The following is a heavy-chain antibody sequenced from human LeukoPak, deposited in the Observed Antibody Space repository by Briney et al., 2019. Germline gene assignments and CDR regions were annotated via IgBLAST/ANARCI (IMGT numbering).Heavy chain of an antibody. D-gene: IGHD6-19*01. CDR1: GFTFSSYG. Sequence: PGGSLRLSCAASGFTFSSYGMHWVRQAPGKGLEWVAVIWYGGSNKYYANSVKGRFTISRDNSKNTLYLQMGSLRAEDMAVYYCARGGGWYPHACDYWGQGTLVTVSS. J-gene: IGHJ4*02. CDR2: IWYGGSNK. V-gene: IGHV3-33*08. CDR3: ARGGGWYPHACDY.